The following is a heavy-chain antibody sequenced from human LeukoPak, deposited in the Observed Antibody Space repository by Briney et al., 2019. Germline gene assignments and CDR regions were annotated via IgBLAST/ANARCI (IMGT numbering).Heavy chain of an antibody. V-gene: IGHV3-30-3*01. Sequence: SCKASGYTFTGYYMHWVRQAPGKGLEWVAVISYDGSNKYYADSVKGRFTISRDNSKNTLYLQMNSLRAEDTAVYYCAREEIPSHYYDSSGYYYYWGQGTLVTVSS. CDR1: GYTFTGYY. CDR3: AREEIPSHYYDSSGYYYY. CDR2: ISYDGSNK. J-gene: IGHJ4*02. D-gene: IGHD3-22*01.